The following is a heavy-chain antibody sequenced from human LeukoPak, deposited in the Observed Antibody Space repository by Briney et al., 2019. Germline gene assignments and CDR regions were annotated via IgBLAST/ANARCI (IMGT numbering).Heavy chain of an antibody. J-gene: IGHJ4*02. CDR2: INPNSGGT. V-gene: IGHV1-2*02. Sequence: ASVKVSCKASGYTFTGYYMHWVRQAPGQGLEWMGWINPNSGGTNYAQKLQGRVTMTTDTSTSTAYMELRSLRSDDTAVYYCARDRGYSYGGFFDYWGQGTLVTVSS. CDR1: GYTFTGYY. CDR3: ARDRGYSYGGFFDY. D-gene: IGHD5-18*01.